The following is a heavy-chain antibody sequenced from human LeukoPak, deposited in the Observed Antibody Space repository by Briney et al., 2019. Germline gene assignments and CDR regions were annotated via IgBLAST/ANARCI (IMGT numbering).Heavy chain of an antibody. Sequence: GGSLRLSCAASGFTFSSYAMSWVRQAPGKGLEWVSTISGGGVSTYYADSVKGRFTISRDNSKNTLYLQINSLRAEDTAVYYCARTLLGIVAVPAAIKAFDIWGQGTMVTVSS. V-gene: IGHV3-23*01. J-gene: IGHJ3*02. D-gene: IGHD2-2*01. CDR3: ARTLLGIVAVPAAIKAFDI. CDR2: ISGGGVST. CDR1: GFTFSSYA.